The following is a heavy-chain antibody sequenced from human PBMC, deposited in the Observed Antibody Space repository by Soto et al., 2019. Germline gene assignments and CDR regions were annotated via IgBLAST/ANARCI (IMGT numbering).Heavy chain of an antibody. CDR3: ARGSSRWDY. Sequence: SETLSLTCTVSGGSISSFYWSWIRQPAGKGLEWIGRIYSGGRHNYNPSLKRRVNMSVDTSKSQFSLRLSSVTAADTAMYYWARGSSRWDYWGQGTLVTVSS. V-gene: IGHV4-4*07. D-gene: IGHD6-13*01. CDR1: GGSISSFY. J-gene: IGHJ4*02. CDR2: IYSGGRH.